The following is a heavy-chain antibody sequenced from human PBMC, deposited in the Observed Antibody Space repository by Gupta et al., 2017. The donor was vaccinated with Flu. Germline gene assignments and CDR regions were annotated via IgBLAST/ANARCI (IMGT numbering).Heavy chain of an antibody. V-gene: IGHV3-23*01. CDR2: ISGSGGTT. Sequence: EVQMLESGGGLVQPGGSLRLSCAASGFTFRTYVMSWVRQTPGKGLEWVSAISGSGGTTKYADSVKGRFTISRDNSKNTLFLQMNSLRVEDAAVYYCAKAIIVGKTGAGFDYWGQGTLVTVSS. D-gene: IGHD1-26*01. CDR1: GFTFRTYV. J-gene: IGHJ4*02. CDR3: AKAIIVGKTGAGFDY.